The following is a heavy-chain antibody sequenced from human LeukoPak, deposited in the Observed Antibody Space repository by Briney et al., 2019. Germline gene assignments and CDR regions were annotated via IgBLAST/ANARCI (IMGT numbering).Heavy chain of an antibody. V-gene: IGHV4-31*03. CDR3: AREHFGDYGDWFDP. D-gene: IGHD4-17*01. CDR1: GGSISSGGYY. CDR2: IYYSGST. Sequence: SETLSLTCTVSGGSISSGGYYWSWIRQHPGKGLEWIGYIYYSGSTYYNPSLKSRVTISVDTSKNQFSLKLSSVTAADTAVYYCAREHFGDYGDWFDPWGQGTLVTVSS. J-gene: IGHJ5*02.